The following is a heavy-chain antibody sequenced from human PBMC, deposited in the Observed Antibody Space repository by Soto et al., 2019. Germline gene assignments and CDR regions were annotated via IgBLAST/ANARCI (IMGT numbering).Heavy chain of an antibody. CDR1: GFIFENFG. D-gene: IGHD1-26*01. V-gene: IGHV3-23*01. Sequence: SLRLSCAASGFIFENFGMSWVRQAPGKGLEWISSISGSGFKKYYADSVKGRFTISRDNSESTVYLELNNLSAEDTAVYHCAKNQGVELVPLATVDWFDPWGQGSVVTVSS. J-gene: IGHJ5*02. CDR2: ISGSGFKK. CDR3: AKNQGVELVPLATVDWFDP.